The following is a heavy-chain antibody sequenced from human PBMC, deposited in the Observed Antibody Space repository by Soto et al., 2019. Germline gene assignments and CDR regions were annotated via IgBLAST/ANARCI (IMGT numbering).Heavy chain of an antibody. CDR1: GDSVSSNSAA. J-gene: IGHJ6*02. D-gene: IGHD2-8*01. CDR3: ATWRMVYAPNYYGMDV. CDR2: TYYRSRWYN. V-gene: IGHV6-1*01. Sequence: PSQTLSLTCAISGDSVSSNSAAWNWIRLSPSRGLEWLARTYYRSRWYNDYAVSVRSRITVNPDTSKNQFSLQLTSVTPEDTAVYYCATWRMVYAPNYYGMDVWGQGTTVTVSS.